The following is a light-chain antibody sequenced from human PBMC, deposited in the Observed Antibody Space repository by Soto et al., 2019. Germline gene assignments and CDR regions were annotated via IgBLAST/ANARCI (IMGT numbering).Light chain of an antibody. J-gene: IGKJ1*01. V-gene: IGKV1-33*01. CDR2: DAS. CDR1: QDISNS. Sequence: DIQMTQSPSSLSASVGDKITITCQASQDISNSLNWYQQKPGKAPKLLIYDASNLETGVPSRFSGSGAGTDFTLAINSLAPEDIGTYFCYQYPLLPPRTFGPGNKLEI. CDR3: YQYPLLPPRT.